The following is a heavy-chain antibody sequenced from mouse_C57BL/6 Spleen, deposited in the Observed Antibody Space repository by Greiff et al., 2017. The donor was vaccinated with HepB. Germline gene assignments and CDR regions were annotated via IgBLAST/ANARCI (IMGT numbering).Heavy chain of an antibody. CDR1: GYTFTSYG. Sequence: VQLQQSGAELARPGASVKLSCKASGYTFTSYGISWVKQRTGQGLEWIGEIYPRSGNTYYNEKFKGKATLTADKSSSTAYIELRSLTSADSAVYFCARQGPYYAMDYWGQGTSVTVSS. CDR2: IYPRSGNT. CDR3: ARQGPYYAMDY. D-gene: IGHD3-3*01. J-gene: IGHJ4*01. V-gene: IGHV1-81*01.